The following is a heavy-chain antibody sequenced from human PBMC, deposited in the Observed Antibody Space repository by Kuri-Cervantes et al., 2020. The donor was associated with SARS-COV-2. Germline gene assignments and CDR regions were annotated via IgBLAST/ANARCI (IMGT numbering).Heavy chain of an antibody. Sequence: ASVKVSCKASGYTFSNYGITWVRQAPGQGLEWMGWISAYNGNTNYAQKLQGRVTMTTDTSTSTAYMELRSLRSDDTAVYYCARDRSPLMVEHDAFDIWGQGTMVTVSS. CDR2: ISAYNGNT. CDR1: GYTFSNYG. CDR3: ARDRSPLMVEHDAFDI. V-gene: IGHV1-18*01. J-gene: IGHJ3*02. D-gene: IGHD2-8*01.